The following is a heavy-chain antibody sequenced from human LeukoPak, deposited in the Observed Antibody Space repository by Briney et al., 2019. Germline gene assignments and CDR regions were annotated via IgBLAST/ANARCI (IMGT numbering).Heavy chain of an antibody. J-gene: IGHJ4*02. CDR2: IYHSGST. CDR3: ARDHDSRGSFDY. V-gene: IGHV4-38-2*02. CDR1: GYSISSGYF. D-gene: IGHD3-16*01. Sequence: PSETLSLTCTVSGYSISSGYFWGWIRQPPGKGLEWIGNIYHSGSTQDNPSLKSRVTISVDTSKNQFSLKLSSVTAADTAVYYCARDHDSRGSFDYWGQGTLVTVSS.